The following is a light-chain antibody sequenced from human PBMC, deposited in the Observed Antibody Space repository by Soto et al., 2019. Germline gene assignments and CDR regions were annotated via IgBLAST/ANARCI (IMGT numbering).Light chain of an antibody. J-gene: IGKJ4*01. V-gene: IGKV1-5*01. CDR1: QSIDRW. CDR3: QQYNSYPLT. CDR2: DVA. Sequence: DIQMTQSPSTLSASVGDRVTITYRASQSIDRWLAWYQQRPGRAPKLLIYDVANLETGVPSRFSGSGSETEFTLTISSLQPDDFAIYYCQQYNSYPLTFGGGTKVDIK.